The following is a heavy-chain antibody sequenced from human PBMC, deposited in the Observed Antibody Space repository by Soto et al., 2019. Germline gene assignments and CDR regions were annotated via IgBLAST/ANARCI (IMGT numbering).Heavy chain of an antibody. V-gene: IGHV5-51*01. D-gene: IGHD3-10*01. J-gene: IGHJ5*02. CDR3: ARLLITMVRDVIPSDGWFDP. CDR2: IYPADSET. CDR1: GYSFITYW. Sequence: GESLKISCKGSGYSFITYWIGWVRQMPGKGLEWMAMIYPADSETRYSPSFQGHVTISADKSISTAYLQWSSLKASDTAIYYCARLLITMVRDVIPSDGWFDPWGQGTLVTVSS.